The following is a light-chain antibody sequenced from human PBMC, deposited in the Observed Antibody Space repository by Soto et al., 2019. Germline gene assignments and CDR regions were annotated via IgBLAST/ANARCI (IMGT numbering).Light chain of an antibody. J-gene: IGLJ2*01. Sequence: QLVLTQSPSASASLGASVKLTCTLSSGHSSYAIAWHQQQPEKGPRYLMKLNSDGSHSKGDGIPDRFSGSSSGAERYLTISSLQSEDEADYYCQTDVVFGGGTKLTVL. V-gene: IGLV4-69*01. CDR2: LNSDGSH. CDR3: QTDVV. CDR1: SGHSSYA.